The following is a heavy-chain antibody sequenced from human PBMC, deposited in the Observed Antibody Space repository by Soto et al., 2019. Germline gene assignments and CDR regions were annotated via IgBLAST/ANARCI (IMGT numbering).Heavy chain of an antibody. CDR1: GASIFSSTW. J-gene: IGHJ4*02. V-gene: IGHV4-4*02. D-gene: IGHD1-26*01. CDR2: VYHIGST. CDR3: ERSLVGALDY. Sequence: XATLLLSCAVSGASIFSSTWWSWVRQPPGKGLEWIGEVYHIGSTNYNPSLKSRVTISVDKSKNQLSLKVNSVTAADTAVYYCERSLVGALDYWGQGTLVTVSS.